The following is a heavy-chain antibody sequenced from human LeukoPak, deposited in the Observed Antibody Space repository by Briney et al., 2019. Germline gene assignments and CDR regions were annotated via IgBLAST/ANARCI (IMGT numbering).Heavy chain of an antibody. V-gene: IGHV4-39*07. J-gene: IGHJ3*02. CDR1: GVSISSYY. CDR3: AKSNGYGLIDI. CDR2: IFYSGST. Sequence: PSETLSLTCTVSGVSISSYYWGWVRQPPGKALEGLGNIFYSGSTYYSPSLKSRVTISLDTSRNQFSLKLNSVTAADTAVYYCAKSNGYGLIDIWGQGTMVTVSS. D-gene: IGHD3-10*01.